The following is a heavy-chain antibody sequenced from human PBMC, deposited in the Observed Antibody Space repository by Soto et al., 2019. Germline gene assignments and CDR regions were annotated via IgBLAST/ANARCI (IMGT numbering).Heavy chain of an antibody. Sequence: GGSLRLSCAASGFTFSSYGMHWVRQAPGKGLEWVAVISYDGSNKYYADSVKGRFTISRDNSKNTLYLQMNSLRAEDTAVYYCAKDASIAARPGSYYYYGMDVWGQGTTVTVSS. V-gene: IGHV3-30*18. CDR2: ISYDGSNK. CDR3: AKDASIAARPGSYYYYGMDV. D-gene: IGHD6-6*01. J-gene: IGHJ6*02. CDR1: GFTFSSYG.